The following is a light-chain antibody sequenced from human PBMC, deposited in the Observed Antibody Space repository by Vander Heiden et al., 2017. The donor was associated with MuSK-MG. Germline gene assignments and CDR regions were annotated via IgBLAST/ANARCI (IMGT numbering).Light chain of an antibody. Sequence: SYELTQPPPVSVSPGQTASITFSGDKLGDKSACWYQLNPCQSPLRVSYQHSKRAAANPVRFSSSNTGNTATLTIRGTEDMDEDDYYCQAWDSSTVVFGGGTKLTVL. CDR1: KLGDKS. CDR2: QHS. CDR3: QAWDSSTVV. V-gene: IGLV3-1*01. J-gene: IGLJ2*01.